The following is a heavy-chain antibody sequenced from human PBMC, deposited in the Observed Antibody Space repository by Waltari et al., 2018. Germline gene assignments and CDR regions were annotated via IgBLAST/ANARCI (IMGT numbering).Heavy chain of an antibody. CDR1: GFTFSSYA. CDR3: ARDRLPGY. CDR2: ISYDGSNK. D-gene: IGHD2-15*01. V-gene: IGHV3-30-3*01. J-gene: IGHJ4*02. Sequence: QVQLVESGGGVVQPGRSLRLSGAASGFTFSSYAMHWVRQAPGKGLEWVAVISYDGSNKYYADSVKGRFTISRDNSKNTLYLQMNSLRAEDTAVYYCARDRLPGYWGQGTLVTVSS.